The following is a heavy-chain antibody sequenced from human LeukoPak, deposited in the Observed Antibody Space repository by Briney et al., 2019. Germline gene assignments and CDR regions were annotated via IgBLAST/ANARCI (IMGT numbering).Heavy chain of an antibody. CDR1: GGSISSYY. V-gene: IGHV4-59*01. CDR3: ASNYDSFAAHAFDI. D-gene: IGHD3-10*01. Sequence: PSETLSLTCTVSGGSISSYYWSWIRQPAGKGLEWIGYIYYSGSTNYNPSLKSRVTISVDTSKNQFSLKLSSVTAADTAVYYCASNYDSFAAHAFDIWGQGTMVTVSS. CDR2: IYYSGST. J-gene: IGHJ3*02.